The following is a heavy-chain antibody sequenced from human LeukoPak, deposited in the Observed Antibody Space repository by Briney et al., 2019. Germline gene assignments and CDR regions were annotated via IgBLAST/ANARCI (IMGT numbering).Heavy chain of an antibody. Sequence: GSLRLSCAASGFTFSSYSMNWVRQPPGKGLEWIGSIYYSGSTYYNPSLKSRVTISVDTSKNQFSLKLSSVTAADTAVYYCARQRGVPAALYYFDYWGQGTLVTVSS. J-gene: IGHJ4*02. CDR1: GFTFSSYSMN. V-gene: IGHV4-39*01. CDR3: ARQRGVPAALYYFDY. D-gene: IGHD2-2*01. CDR2: IYYSGST.